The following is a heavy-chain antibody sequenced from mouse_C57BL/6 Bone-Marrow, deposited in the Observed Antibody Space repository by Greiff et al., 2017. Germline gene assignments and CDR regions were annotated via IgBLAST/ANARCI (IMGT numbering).Heavy chain of an antibody. CDR1: GFTFSSYA. Sequence: EVKLVESGGGLVKPGGSLKLSCAASGFTFSSYAMSWVRQTPEKRLEWVATISDGGSYTYYPDNVKGRFTISRDNAKNNLYLQMSHLKSEDTAMYYCARRGKDGYYDAMDYWGQGTSVTVSS. D-gene: IGHD2-3*01. CDR2: ISDGGSYT. CDR3: ARRGKDGYYDAMDY. J-gene: IGHJ4*01. V-gene: IGHV5-4*03.